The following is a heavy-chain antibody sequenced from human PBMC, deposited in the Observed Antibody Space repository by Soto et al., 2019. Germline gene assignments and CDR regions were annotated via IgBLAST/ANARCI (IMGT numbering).Heavy chain of an antibody. V-gene: IGHV1-8*01. J-gene: IGHJ6*03. Sequence: ASVKVSCKASGYTFTCYDINWVRQATGRGLEWMGWMNPNSGNTGYAQKFQGRVTMTRNTSISTAYMELSSLRSEDTAVYYCARGLDSSSWYRGLSYYYYYMDVSGKGTTVTVSS. D-gene: IGHD6-13*01. CDR3: ARGLDSSSWYRGLSYYYYYMDV. CDR2: MNPNSGNT. CDR1: GYTFTCYD.